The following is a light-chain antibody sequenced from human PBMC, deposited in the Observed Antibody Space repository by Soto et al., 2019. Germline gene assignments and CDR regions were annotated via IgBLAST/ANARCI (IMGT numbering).Light chain of an antibody. Sequence: EIVLTQSPGTLSLSPGERATLSCRASQSVSSSYLAWYQQKPGQAPRLLFYGASSRATGIPDRFSGSGSGTDFTLTISRLEPEDFAVYYCQQYGTSPPITFGQGTKVDIK. CDR1: QSVSSSY. J-gene: IGKJ1*01. CDR3: QQYGTSPPIT. V-gene: IGKV3-20*01. CDR2: GAS.